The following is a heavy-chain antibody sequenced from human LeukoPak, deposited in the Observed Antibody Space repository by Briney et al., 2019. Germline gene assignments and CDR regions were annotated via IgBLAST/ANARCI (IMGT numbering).Heavy chain of an antibody. CDR1: GGSFSGYY. D-gene: IGHD3-3*01. CDR2: INHSGST. Sequence: SETLSLTCAVYGGSFSGYYWGWIRQPPGKGLEWIGEINHSGSTNYNPSLKSRVTISVDTSKNQFSLKLSSVTAADTAVYYCARVSDFWSGTNWFDPWGQGTLVTVSS. CDR3: ARVSDFWSGTNWFDP. J-gene: IGHJ5*02. V-gene: IGHV4-34*01.